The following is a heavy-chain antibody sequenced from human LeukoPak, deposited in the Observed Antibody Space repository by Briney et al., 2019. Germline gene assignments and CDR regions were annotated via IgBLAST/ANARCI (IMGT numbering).Heavy chain of an antibody. CDR2: IYKNAIT. D-gene: IGHD3-10*01. Sequence: GGSLRLSCAASGFTFSSYWMTWARQAPGKGLEWVSVIYKNAITYYADTVKGRFTISRDNSKNTLYLQMNSLRADDTAVYYCARSLRVRGVPDYMDVWGKGTTVTISS. CDR3: ARSLRVRGVPDYMDV. V-gene: IGHV3-53*01. J-gene: IGHJ6*03. CDR1: GFTFSSYW.